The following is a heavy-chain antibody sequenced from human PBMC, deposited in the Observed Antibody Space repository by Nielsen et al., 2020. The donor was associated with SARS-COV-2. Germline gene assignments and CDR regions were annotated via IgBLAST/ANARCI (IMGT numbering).Heavy chain of an antibody. CDR2: ISGSGGST. D-gene: IGHD6-13*01. V-gene: IGHV3-23*01. CDR3: AKDLGAAAGYDY. Sequence: GESLKISCAASGFTFSSYAMSWVRQAPGKGLEWVSAISGSGGSTYYADSVKGRFTISRDNSKNTLYLQMNSLRAEDTAVYYCAKDLGAAAGYDYWGQGTRVTVSS. CDR1: GFTFSSYA. J-gene: IGHJ4*02.